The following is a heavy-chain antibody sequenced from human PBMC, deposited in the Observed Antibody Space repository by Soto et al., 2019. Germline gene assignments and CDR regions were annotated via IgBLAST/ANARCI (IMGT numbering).Heavy chain of an antibody. CDR1: GFSFSSYS. CDR2: INSDGSTP. D-gene: IGHD6-13*01. V-gene: IGHV3-74*01. Sequence: EVQLVESGGGLVQPGESLRLSCAVPGFSFSSYSMHWVRQAPGKGLEWVSRINSDGSTPYYADSVKGRFTISRDNAKNNLYLPMNGLRAEDTAVYNCARVRVGSYNWFGPWGQGTLVTVSS. J-gene: IGHJ5*02. CDR3: ARVRVGSYNWFGP.